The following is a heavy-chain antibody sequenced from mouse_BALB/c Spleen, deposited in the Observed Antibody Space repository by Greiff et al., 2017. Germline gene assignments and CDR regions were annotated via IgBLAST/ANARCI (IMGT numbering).Heavy chain of an antibody. CDR1: GYAFTNYL. V-gene: IGHV1-54*01. Sequence: VKLQESGAELVRPGTSVKVSCKASGYAFTNYLIEWVKQRPGQGLEWIGVINPGSGGTNYNEKFKGKATLTADKSSSTAYMQLSSLTSDDSAVYFCARRDSFDYWGQGTTLTVSS. CDR2: INPGSGGT. CDR3: ARRDSFDY. J-gene: IGHJ2*01.